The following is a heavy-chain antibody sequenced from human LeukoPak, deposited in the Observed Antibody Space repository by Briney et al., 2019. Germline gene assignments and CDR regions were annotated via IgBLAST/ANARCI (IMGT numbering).Heavy chain of an antibody. V-gene: IGHV1-18*01. Sequence: ASVKVSCKASGGTFSSYGISWVRQAPGQGLEWMGWISAYNGNTNYAQKLQGRVTMTTDTSTSTAYMELRSLRSDDTAVYYCARDSRISGSYLRVEGVGYWGQGTLVTVSS. CDR1: GGTFSSYG. CDR3: ARDSRISGSYLRVEGVGY. CDR2: ISAYNGNT. D-gene: IGHD1-26*01. J-gene: IGHJ4*02.